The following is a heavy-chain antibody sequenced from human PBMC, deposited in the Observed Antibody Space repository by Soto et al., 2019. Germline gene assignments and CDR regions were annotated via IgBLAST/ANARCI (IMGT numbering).Heavy chain of an antibody. CDR3: ARGVYGGNSDAFDI. J-gene: IGHJ3*02. V-gene: IGHV1-69*12. CDR2: IIPIFGTA. D-gene: IGHD2-21*02. CDR1: GGTFSSYA. Sequence: QVQLVQSGAEVKKPGSSVKVSCKASGGTFSSYAISWVRQAPGQGLEWMGGIIPIFGTANYAQKFQGRVTRTADESTSTAYMELGSLRSEDTAVYYCARGVYGGNSDAFDIWGQGTMVTVSS.